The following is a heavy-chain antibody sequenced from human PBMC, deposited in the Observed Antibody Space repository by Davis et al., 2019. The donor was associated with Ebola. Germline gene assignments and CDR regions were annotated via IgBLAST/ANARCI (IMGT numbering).Heavy chain of an antibody. J-gene: IGHJ4*02. Sequence: PGGSLRLSCVASGFTFSTYSMNWVRQAPGKGLEWVSSIGGSGDYIYYADSMKGRFTISRDNAKNSLDLHMNSLKAEDTAVYYGARRPSVALQGGGGNCDYWGQGTLVTVSS. CDR2: IGGSGDYI. CDR3: ARRPSVALQGGGGNCDY. V-gene: IGHV3-21*01. CDR1: GFTFSTYS. D-gene: IGHD6-19*01.